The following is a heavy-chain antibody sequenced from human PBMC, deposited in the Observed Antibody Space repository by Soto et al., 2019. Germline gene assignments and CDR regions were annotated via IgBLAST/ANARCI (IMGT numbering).Heavy chain of an antibody. D-gene: IGHD4-17*01. V-gene: IGHV4-30-2*01. CDR2: IYHSGRT. J-gene: IGHJ6*02. CDR3: ARVPVTIGYGMDV. Sequence: QLQLQESGSGLVKPSQTLSLTCAVSGGSISSDTCSWSWIRQPPGKGLEWIGYIYHSGRTDYNPSLKRRASISVDKSRNQFSLKLSSVSAADTAVYFCARVPVTIGYGMDVWGQGTTVTVSS. CDR1: GGSISSDTCS.